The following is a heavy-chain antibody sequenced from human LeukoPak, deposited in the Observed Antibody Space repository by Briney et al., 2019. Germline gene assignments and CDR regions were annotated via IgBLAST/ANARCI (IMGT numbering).Heavy chain of an antibody. D-gene: IGHD6-19*01. CDR2: IYPGDSDT. CDR1: GYSFTSYW. J-gene: IGHJ4*02. V-gene: IGHV5-51*01. Sequence: GESLKISCKGSGYSFTSYWIGWVRQMPGRGLEWMGIIYPGDSDTRYSPSFQGQVTISADKSISTAYLQWSSLEAPDTAMYYCARHGGSGWSDDYFDYWGQGTLVTVSS. CDR3: ARHGGSGWSDDYFDY.